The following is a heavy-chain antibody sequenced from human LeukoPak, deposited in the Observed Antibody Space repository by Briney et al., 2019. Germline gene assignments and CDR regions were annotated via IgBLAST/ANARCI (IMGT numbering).Heavy chain of an antibody. CDR1: GYSFTSQW. CDR3: TKLVGGRSSAADY. J-gene: IGHJ4*02. Sequence: GGSLKISSKASGYSFTSQWIGWVRQMPGKGLEWMGIIYPSDYDTRYSPSFQGQVTISADKSTTTASLQWSSLRASDTAMYYCTKLVGGRSSAADYWGQGTLVTVSS. D-gene: IGHD6-6*01. CDR2: IYPSDYDT. V-gene: IGHV5-51*01.